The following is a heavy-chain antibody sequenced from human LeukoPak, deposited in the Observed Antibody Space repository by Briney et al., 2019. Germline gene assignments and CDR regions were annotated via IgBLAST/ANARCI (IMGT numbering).Heavy chain of an antibody. Sequence: PGGSLRLSCAASGFTFSSYSMNWVRQAPGKGLEWVSSISSSSSYIYYADSVKGRFTISRDNAKNSLYLQMNSLRAEDTAVYYCARLGRFLHYFDYWGQGTLVTVSS. D-gene: IGHD3-3*01. CDR2: ISSSSSYI. CDR3: ARLGRFLHYFDY. V-gene: IGHV3-21*01. J-gene: IGHJ4*02. CDR1: GFTFSSYS.